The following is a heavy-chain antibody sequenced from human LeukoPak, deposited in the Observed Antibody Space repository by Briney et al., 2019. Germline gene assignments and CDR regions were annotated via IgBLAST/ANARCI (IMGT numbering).Heavy chain of an antibody. Sequence: SMKVSCKASGGTFSSYAISWVRQAPGQGLEWMGRIIPILGIANYAQKFQGRVTITADKSTSTAYMELSSLRSEDTAVYYCARDYYDSSGYYGGTFDYWGQGTLVTVSS. V-gene: IGHV1-69*04. J-gene: IGHJ4*02. CDR2: IIPILGIA. CDR3: ARDYYDSSGYYGGTFDY. CDR1: GGTFSSYA. D-gene: IGHD3-22*01.